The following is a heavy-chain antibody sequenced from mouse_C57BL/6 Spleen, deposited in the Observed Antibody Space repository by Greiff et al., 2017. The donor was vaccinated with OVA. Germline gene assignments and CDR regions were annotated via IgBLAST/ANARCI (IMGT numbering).Heavy chain of an antibody. D-gene: IGHD1-1*02. CDR3: ARDYSGYAMDY. CDR1: GFTFSDYG. Sequence: EVKLMESGGGLVKPGGSLKLSCAASGFTFSDYGMHWVRQAPEKGLEWVAYISSGSSTIYYADTVKGRFTISRDNAKNTLFLQMTSLRSEDTAMYYCARDYSGYAMDYWGQGTSVTVSS. CDR2: ISSGSSTI. J-gene: IGHJ4*01. V-gene: IGHV5-17*01.